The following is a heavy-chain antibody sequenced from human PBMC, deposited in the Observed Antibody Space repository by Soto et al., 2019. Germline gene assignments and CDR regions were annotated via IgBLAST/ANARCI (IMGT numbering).Heavy chain of an antibody. CDR3: AKTIHGNAFDI. CDR2: ISYDGSNK. V-gene: IGHV3-30*18. CDR1: GFIFSSYG. J-gene: IGHJ3*02. Sequence: QVQLVESGGGVVQPGRSLRLSCAASGFIFSSYGMYWVRQAPGKGLEWVAVISYDGSNKYYADSVKGRFTISRDNSKNTRYLQMNSLRAEDTAVYYCAKTIHGNAFDIWGQGTMVTVSS. D-gene: IGHD3-9*01.